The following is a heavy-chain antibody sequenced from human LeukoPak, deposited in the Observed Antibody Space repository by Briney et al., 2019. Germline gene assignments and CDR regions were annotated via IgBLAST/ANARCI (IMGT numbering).Heavy chain of an antibody. CDR1: GYTFTSYG. V-gene: IGHV1-18*01. J-gene: IGHJ4*02. D-gene: IGHD2-15*01. CDR2: ISAYNGNT. CDR3: ARDLGYCSGGSCSG. Sequence: GASVKVSCKASGYTFTSYGISWVRQAPGQGREWMGWISAYNGNTNYAQKLQGRVTMTTDTSTSTAYMELRSLRSDDAAVYYCARDLGYCSGGSCSGWGQGTLVTVSS.